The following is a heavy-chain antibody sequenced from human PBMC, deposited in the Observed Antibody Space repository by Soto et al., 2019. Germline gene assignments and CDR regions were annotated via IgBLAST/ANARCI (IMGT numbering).Heavy chain of an antibody. CDR3: ARAKPFFERLLSQYYFDY. V-gene: IGHV1-18*04. CDR2: ISGYNGNT. D-gene: IGHD3-3*02. J-gene: IGHJ4*02. CDR1: GYTFTTYG. Sequence: ASVKVACKASGYTFTTYGISWVRQAPGQGLEWMGWISGYNGNTNYGQKFQGRVTMTADTSTSTSYMELRTLRPDDTAVYYCARAKPFFERLLSQYYFDYWRQGTLVTVSS.